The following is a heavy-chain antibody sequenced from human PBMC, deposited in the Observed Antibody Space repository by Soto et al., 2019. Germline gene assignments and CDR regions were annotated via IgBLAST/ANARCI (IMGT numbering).Heavy chain of an antibody. Sequence: GESLKISCKGSGYSFTSYWIGWVRQMPGKGLEWMGIIYPGDSDTRYSPSFQGQVTISADKSISTAYLQWSSLKASDTAMYYYARLRYFGESDEENWFDPWGQGTLVTVSS. J-gene: IGHJ5*02. CDR2: IYPGDSDT. CDR1: GYSFTSYW. D-gene: IGHD3-10*01. V-gene: IGHV5-51*01. CDR3: ARLRYFGESDEENWFDP.